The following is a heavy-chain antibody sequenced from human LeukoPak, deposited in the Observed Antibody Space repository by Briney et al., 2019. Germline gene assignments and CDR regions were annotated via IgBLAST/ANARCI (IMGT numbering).Heavy chain of an antibody. D-gene: IGHD2-2*01. CDR3: ARGSARSTTLKMWFDP. J-gene: IGHJ5*02. CDR1: GGSVSHYY. V-gene: IGHV4-59*02. CDR2: MYYGGST. Sequence: SETLSLTCNVSGGSVSHYYWSWIRQPPGKGLEWIGYMYYGGSTNYNPSLKSRVTMSVDTSKNQFSLKLSSVTAADTAVYYCARGSARSTTLKMWFDPWGQGTLVTVSS.